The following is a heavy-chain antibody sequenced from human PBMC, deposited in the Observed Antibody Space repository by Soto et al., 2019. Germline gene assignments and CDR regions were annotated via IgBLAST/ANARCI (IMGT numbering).Heavy chain of an antibody. V-gene: IGHV3-23*01. CDR3: ARGKLGKYYSYGLDV. CDR1: GFPFSSFP. D-gene: IGHD7-27*01. J-gene: IGHJ6*02. Sequence: EVLLLESGGGLVQPGGSLRLSCIASGFPFSSFPMSWVRQAPGKWLEWVSTISGSGRSRYYADSGKGRFTISRDNTKNRLYLQISSLRAEDTAVYYCARGKLGKYYSYGLDVWGQGTTVTVSS. CDR2: ISGSGRSR.